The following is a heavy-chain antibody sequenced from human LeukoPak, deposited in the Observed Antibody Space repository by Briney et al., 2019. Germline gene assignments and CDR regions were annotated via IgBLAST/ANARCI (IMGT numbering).Heavy chain of an antibody. V-gene: IGHV3-74*01. CDR3: TRVGYIDEGIDY. Sequence: GGSLRLSCAASGFTFSSYWMNWVRQAPGKGLVWVSRIASDGSSTTYADSVKGRFSISRDNAKNTLYLQMNSLRAEDTAIYYCTRVGYIDEGIDYWGQGTLVTVSS. D-gene: IGHD5-24*01. CDR2: IASDGSST. J-gene: IGHJ4*02. CDR1: GFTFSSYW.